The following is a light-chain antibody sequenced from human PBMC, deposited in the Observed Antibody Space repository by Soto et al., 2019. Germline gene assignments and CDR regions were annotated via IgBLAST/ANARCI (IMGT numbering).Light chain of an antibody. CDR3: QQSFTTPWT. J-gene: IGKJ1*01. Sequence: DIQMTQSPSSLSASLGDRVTITCRPSESIRNELNWFQQRLGKAPRLLIYDTFTLQSGVPSRFSGSVSGTEFSLTISSLQAGDSAIYYCQQSFTTPWTFGQGTKVEI. CDR1: ESIRNE. CDR2: DTF. V-gene: IGKV1-39*01.